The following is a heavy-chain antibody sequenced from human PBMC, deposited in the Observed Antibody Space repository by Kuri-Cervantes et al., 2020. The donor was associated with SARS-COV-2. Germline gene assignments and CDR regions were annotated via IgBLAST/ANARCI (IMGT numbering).Heavy chain of an antibody. J-gene: IGHJ4*02. CDR3: ARRLAGIAALAFDY. D-gene: IGHD6-6*01. V-gene: IGHV1-69*13. CDR1: GGTFSSYV. CDR2: IIPIFGTA. Sequence: SVKVSCKASGGTFSSYVISWVRQAPGQGLEWMGGIIPIFGTANYAQKFQGRVTITADESTSTAYMELSSLRSEDTAVYYCARRLAGIAALAFDYWGQGTLVTVSS.